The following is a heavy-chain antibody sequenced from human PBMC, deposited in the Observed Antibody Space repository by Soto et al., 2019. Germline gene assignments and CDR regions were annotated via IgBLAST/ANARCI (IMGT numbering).Heavy chain of an antibody. CDR3: ARVPFDGSGYYWDAFDI. CDR1: GGSISSSSYY. V-gene: IGHV4-39*01. Sequence: PSETLSLTCTVSGGSISSSSYYLFCIRQPPWKGLELIGSIYYSGSTYYNPSLKSRVTISVDTSKNQFSLKLSSVTAADTAVYYCARVPFDGSGYYWDAFDIWGQGTMVTVSS. J-gene: IGHJ3*02. CDR2: IYYSGST. D-gene: IGHD3-22*01.